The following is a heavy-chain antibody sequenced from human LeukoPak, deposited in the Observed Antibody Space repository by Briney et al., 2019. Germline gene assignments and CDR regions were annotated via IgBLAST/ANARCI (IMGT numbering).Heavy chain of an antibody. Sequence: GGSLRLSCAASGFTFSSYSMNWVRQAPGKGLEWVSSISSSRSYIYYADSVKGRFTISRDNAKNSLYLQMNSLRAEDTAVYYCARVEDIVVVPAAVDYWGQGTLVTVSS. V-gene: IGHV3-21*01. CDR1: GFTFSSYS. CDR2: ISSSRSYI. CDR3: ARVEDIVVVPAAVDY. D-gene: IGHD2-2*01. J-gene: IGHJ4*02.